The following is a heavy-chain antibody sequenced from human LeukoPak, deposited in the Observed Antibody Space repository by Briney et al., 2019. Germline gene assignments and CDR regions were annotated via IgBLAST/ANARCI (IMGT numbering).Heavy chain of an antibody. Sequence: GGSLRLSCVGSEFTLNYYRMHWVRQAPGRGLVWVSRINSDGSSTSYADSVKGRFTISRDNAKNTLYLQMNSLRAEDTAVYYCARRGKGQLAFDYWGQGTLVTVSS. V-gene: IGHV3-74*01. CDR3: ARRGKGQLAFDY. CDR2: INSDGSST. D-gene: IGHD5-18*01. CDR1: EFTLNYYR. J-gene: IGHJ4*02.